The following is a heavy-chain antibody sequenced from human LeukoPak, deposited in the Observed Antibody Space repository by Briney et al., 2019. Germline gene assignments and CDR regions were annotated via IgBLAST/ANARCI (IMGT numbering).Heavy chain of an antibody. V-gene: IGHV3-53*01. CDR1: GFTVSSIH. Sequence: GGSLRLSCAASGFTVSSIHMSWVRQAPGEGLEWVSVIYSGGNTYYADSVKGRFTISRDNSKNTLYLQMNNLRAEDTAVYYCARDLGRDSFDIWGQGTKVTVSS. D-gene: IGHD2-15*01. J-gene: IGHJ3*02. CDR2: IYSGGNT. CDR3: ARDLGRDSFDI.